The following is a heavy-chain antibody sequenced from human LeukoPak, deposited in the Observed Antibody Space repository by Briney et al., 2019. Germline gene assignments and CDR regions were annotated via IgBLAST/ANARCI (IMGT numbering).Heavy chain of an antibody. V-gene: IGHV3-33*01. Sequence: GGSLRLSCAASGFTFSIYGMHWVRQAPGKGLEWVAVIWNDGSNKYYADSVKGRYTISRDIYENTLFLHMKSQRVGDGAVYSCARASSLFDYWGQGTLVTVSS. CDR3: ARASSLFDY. CDR2: IWNDGSNK. CDR1: GFTFSIYG. J-gene: IGHJ4*02.